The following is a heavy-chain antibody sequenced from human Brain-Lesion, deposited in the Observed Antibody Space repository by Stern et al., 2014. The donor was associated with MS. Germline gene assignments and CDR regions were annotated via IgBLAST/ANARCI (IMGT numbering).Heavy chain of an antibody. Sequence: VHLVESGAEVKKTGASVKVSCKVSGYTLTELSMHWVRQAPRKGLEWMGGFDPEDGETIYAQKFQGRVTMTEDTSTDTAYMELSSLRSEDTAVYYCATLSPGAGGNYYRHFDYWGQGTLVTVSS. V-gene: IGHV1-24*01. J-gene: IGHJ4*02. CDR3: ATLSPGAGGNYYRHFDY. CDR1: GYTLTELS. CDR2: FDPEDGET. D-gene: IGHD1-26*01.